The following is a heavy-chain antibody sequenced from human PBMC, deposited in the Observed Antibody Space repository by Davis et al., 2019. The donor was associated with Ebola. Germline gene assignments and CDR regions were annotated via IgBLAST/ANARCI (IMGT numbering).Heavy chain of an antibody. CDR3: ARVQFPTTSDH. CDR1: GYTFTSYG. D-gene: IGHD1-1*01. Sequence: ASVKVSCKASGYTFTSYGITWVRQAPGQGLEWMGWINPHNGNTNYAQNVQGRVTMTTDTSTSTAYMEVGILRSDDTAVYYCARVQFPTTSDHWGQGTLVTVSS. J-gene: IGHJ4*02. V-gene: IGHV1-18*04. CDR2: INPHNGNT.